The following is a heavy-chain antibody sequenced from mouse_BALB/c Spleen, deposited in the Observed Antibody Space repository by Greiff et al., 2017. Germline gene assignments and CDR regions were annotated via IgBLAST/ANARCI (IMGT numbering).Heavy chain of an antibody. CDR2: ISSGSSTI. D-gene: IGHD1-1*01. CDR3: ARDGSSAMDY. CDR1: GFTFSSFG. V-gene: IGHV5-17*02. J-gene: IGHJ4*01. Sequence: EVHLVESGGGLVQPGGSRKLSCAASGFTFSSFGMHWVRQAPEKGLEWVAYISSGSSTIYYADTVKGRFTISRDNPKNTLFLQMTSLRSEDTAMYYCARDGSSAMDYWGQGTSVTVSS.